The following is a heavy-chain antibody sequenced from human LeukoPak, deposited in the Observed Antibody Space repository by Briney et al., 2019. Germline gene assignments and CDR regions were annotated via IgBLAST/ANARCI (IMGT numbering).Heavy chain of an antibody. CDR2: INPNSGGT. J-gene: IGHJ4*02. Sequence: ASVKVSCKASGYTFTGYYMHWVRQAPGQGLEWMGWINPNSGGTNYAQKFQGRVTMTRDTSTSTVYMELSSLRSEDTAVYYCARGSSGYDWSPFDYWGQGTLVTVSS. D-gene: IGHD5-12*01. V-gene: IGHV1-2*02. CDR1: GYTFTGYY. CDR3: ARGSSGYDWSPFDY.